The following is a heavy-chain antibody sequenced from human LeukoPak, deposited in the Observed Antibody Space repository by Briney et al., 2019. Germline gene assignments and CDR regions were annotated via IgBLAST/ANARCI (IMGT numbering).Heavy chain of an antibody. V-gene: IGHV3-66*01. Sequence: GGSLRLSCAASGFTVSSNYMSWVRQAPGKGLEWVSVIYIGGSTYYADSVKGRFTISRDNSKNTLYLQMNSLRAEDTAVYYCARDGVWQNALDIWGQGTMVTVSS. CDR1: GFTVSSNY. CDR3: ARDGVWQNALDI. J-gene: IGHJ3*02. CDR2: IYIGGST. D-gene: IGHD3-16*01.